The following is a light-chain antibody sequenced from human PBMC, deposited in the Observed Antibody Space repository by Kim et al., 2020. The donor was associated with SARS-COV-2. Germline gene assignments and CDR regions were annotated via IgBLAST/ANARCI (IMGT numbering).Light chain of an antibody. V-gene: IGLV3-1*01. CDR1: KLGDKY. CDR2: QDN. CDR3: LAWDSSTAV. J-gene: IGLJ3*02. Sequence: VSPGQTASILCSGDKLGDKYTCWYQQKPGQCPVLVIFQDNKRPSGIPERFSGSNSGNTATLTISGTQAMDEADYYCLAWDSSTAVFGGGTQLTVL.